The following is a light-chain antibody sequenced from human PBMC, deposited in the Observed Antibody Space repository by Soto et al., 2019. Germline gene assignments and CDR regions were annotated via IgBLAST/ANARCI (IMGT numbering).Light chain of an antibody. CDR1: QSISSY. CDR3: QLSFVREWT. Sequence: DIQMTQSPSSLSASVGDRVTITCRASQSISSYLNWYQQKPGKAPKLLIYAASSLQSGVPSRFSGSGSGTDFTLSISSLHPEPFATYYCQLSFVREWTFGQGTKVEIK. V-gene: IGKV1-39*01. J-gene: IGKJ1*01. CDR2: AAS.